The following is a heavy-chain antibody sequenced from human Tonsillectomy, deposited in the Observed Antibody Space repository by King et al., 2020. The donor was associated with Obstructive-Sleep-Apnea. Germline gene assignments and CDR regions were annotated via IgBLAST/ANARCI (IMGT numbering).Heavy chain of an antibody. V-gene: IGHV1-18*01. D-gene: IGHD6-13*01. CDR1: GYTFTNYG. CDR2: ISGYNGNT. J-gene: IGHJ4*02. CDR3: ARDQVKAASSH. Sequence: VQLVQSGAEVKKPGASVKVSCKASGYTFTNYGISWVRQAPGQGLEWMGWISGYNGNTNYAQNFQDRVTLTMDTSTTTVYMELRSLSSDDTAVYYCARDQVKAASSHWGQGPLVTVSS.